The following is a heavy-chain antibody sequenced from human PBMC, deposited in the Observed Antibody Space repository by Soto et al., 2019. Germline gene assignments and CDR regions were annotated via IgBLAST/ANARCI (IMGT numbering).Heavy chain of an antibody. CDR3: WDGGPPSMDV. D-gene: IGHD1-26*01. Sequence: GGSLRLSCAASGFTFSSYAMHWVRQAPGKGLEWVAVISYDGSNKYYADSVKGRFTISRDNSKNTLYLQMNSLRAEDTAVYYCWDGGPPSMDVWGQGTTVTVSS. J-gene: IGHJ6*02. CDR2: ISYDGSNK. V-gene: IGHV3-30-3*01. CDR1: GFTFSSYA.